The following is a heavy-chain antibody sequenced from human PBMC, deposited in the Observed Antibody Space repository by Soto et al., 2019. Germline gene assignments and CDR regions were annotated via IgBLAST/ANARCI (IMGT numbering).Heavy chain of an antibody. CDR3: GRLDSGYAIRN. Sequence: GESLKISCEGSGYRFASYWITWVRQVPGKGLEWMGRIDPLDPQTNYSASFEGHVTFSADRSIRTAFLQWGSLEAPDTAMYYCGRLDSGYAIRNWGQGTLVTVSS. CDR1: GYRFASYW. V-gene: IGHV5-10-1*01. J-gene: IGHJ4*02. CDR2: IDPLDPQT. D-gene: IGHD5-12*01.